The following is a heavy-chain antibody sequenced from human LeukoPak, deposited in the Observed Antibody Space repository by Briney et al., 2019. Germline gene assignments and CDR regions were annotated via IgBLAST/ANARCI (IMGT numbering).Heavy chain of an antibody. CDR3: ASLPGIAVAGEEYYFDY. CDR2: INPNSGGT. D-gene: IGHD6-19*01. J-gene: IGHJ4*02. CDR1: GYTFTGYY. Sequence: ASVKVSCKASGYTFTGYYMHWVRQAPGQGLEWMGWINPNSGGTNYAQKFQGRVTMTRDTSISTAYMELSRLRSDDTAVYYCASLPGIAVAGEEYYFDYWGQGTLVTVSS. V-gene: IGHV1-2*02.